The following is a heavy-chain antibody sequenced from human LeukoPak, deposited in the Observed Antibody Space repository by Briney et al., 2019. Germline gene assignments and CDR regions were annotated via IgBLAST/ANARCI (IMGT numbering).Heavy chain of an antibody. V-gene: IGHV1-46*01. CDR2: INPSGSST. CDR1: GYSFTSHY. D-gene: IGHD3-16*02. J-gene: IGHJ5*02. Sequence: PGESLKISCKGSGYSFTSHYMHWVRQAPGQGLEWLGLINPSGSSTLYAQKFQGRVTMTRDMSTTTDYMELSSLRSEDTAVYYCARDNSVGDIAWWFDPWGQGTLVTVSS. CDR3: ARDNSVGDIAWWFDP.